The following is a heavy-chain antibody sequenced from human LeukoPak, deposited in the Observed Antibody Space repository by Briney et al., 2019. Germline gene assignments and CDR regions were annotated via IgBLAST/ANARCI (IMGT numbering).Heavy chain of an antibody. CDR3: ARDEDYYDSSGYYARWFDP. Sequence: ASVKLSCKVSGYTFTDYYMHWVPQAPGKGLEWMGLVYPEDGETIYAEKFQGRVTITADKSTSTAYMELSSLRSEDTAVYYCARDEDYYDSSGYYARWFDPWGQGTLVTVSS. D-gene: IGHD3-22*01. CDR1: GYTFTDYY. V-gene: IGHV1-69-2*01. J-gene: IGHJ5*02. CDR2: VYPEDGET.